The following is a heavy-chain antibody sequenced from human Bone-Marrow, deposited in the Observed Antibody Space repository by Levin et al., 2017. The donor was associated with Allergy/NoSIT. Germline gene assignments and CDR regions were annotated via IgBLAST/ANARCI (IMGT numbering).Heavy chain of an antibody. CDR1: GFTFSRNA. CDR3: AKRFCGSTTCYEGVEY. D-gene: IGHD2-2*01. CDR2: ISGSTATT. Sequence: GESLKISCAASGFTFSRNAMSWVRQAPGRGLEWVSSISGSTATTYYADSVKGRFTVSRDYSKNTLFLQMNGLRAEDTAVYYCAKRFCGSTTCYEGVEYWGQGTLVTVSS. V-gene: IGHV3-23*01. J-gene: IGHJ4*02.